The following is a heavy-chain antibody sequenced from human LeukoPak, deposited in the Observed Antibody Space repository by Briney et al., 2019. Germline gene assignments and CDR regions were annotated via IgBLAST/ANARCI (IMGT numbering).Heavy chain of an antibody. V-gene: IGHV1-2*02. CDR2: VNPNSGDT. Sequence: GASVKVSCKASGYIFINFYVHWVRQAPGQGLEWLGWVNPNSGDTFYAQDFQGRVTMTRDTSIGTAYMELSRLRYDDTAVYYCASAGGISEPVIGNDWLDPWGQGTLVTVSS. CDR1: GYIFINFY. J-gene: IGHJ5*02. CDR3: ASAGGISEPVIGNDWLDP. D-gene: IGHD4-23*01.